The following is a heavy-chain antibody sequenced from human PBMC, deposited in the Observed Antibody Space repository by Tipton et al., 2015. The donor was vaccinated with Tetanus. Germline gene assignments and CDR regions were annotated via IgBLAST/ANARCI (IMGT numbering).Heavy chain of an antibody. J-gene: IGHJ4*02. Sequence: RSLRLSCAASGFTLSRYTMHWVRQAPGKGLEWVSGITYNSGDIGYADSVKGRFTISRDNAKNSLYLQMNSLRAEDTALYYCVKDVITFGGVINYFHHWLQGALVTISS. CDR1: GFTLSRYT. D-gene: IGHD3-16*02. CDR2: ITYNSGDI. V-gene: IGHV3-9*01. CDR3: VKDVITFGGVINYFHH.